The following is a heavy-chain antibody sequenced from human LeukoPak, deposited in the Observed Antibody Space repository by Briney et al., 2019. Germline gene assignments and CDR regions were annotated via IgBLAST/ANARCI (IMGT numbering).Heavy chain of an antibody. J-gene: IGHJ4*02. CDR3: VRGYSSSSGSY. CDR2: ISSDGGGT. CDR1: GFSFSSYV. V-gene: IGHV3-64D*09. Sequence: GGSLRLSCSASGFSFSSYVMHWVRQAPGKGLEYVSAISSDGGGTYYADSVKGRFTISRDNSKNTLYLQMTSLRAEDTAMYYCVRGYSSSSGSYWGQGTLVTVSP. D-gene: IGHD6-6*01.